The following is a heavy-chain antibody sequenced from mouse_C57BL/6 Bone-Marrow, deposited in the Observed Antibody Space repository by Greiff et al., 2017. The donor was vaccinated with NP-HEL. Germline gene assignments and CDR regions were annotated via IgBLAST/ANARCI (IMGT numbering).Heavy chain of an antibody. V-gene: IGHV1-76*01. CDR1: GYTFTDYY. CDR3: AITYYGSKGDY. CDR2: IYPGSGNT. Sequence: VQLQQSGAELVRPGASVKLSCKASGYTFTDYYINWVKQRPGQGLEWIARIYPGSGNTYYNEKFKGKATLTAEKSSSTAYMQLSSLTSEDSAVFFCAITYYGSKGDYWGQGTTLTVS. D-gene: IGHD1-1*01. J-gene: IGHJ2*01.